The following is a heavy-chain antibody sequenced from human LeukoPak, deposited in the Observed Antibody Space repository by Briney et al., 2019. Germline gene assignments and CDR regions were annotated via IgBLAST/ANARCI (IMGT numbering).Heavy chain of an antibody. J-gene: IGHJ3*02. D-gene: IGHD3-10*01. CDR3: ARDHRGARLAFDI. CDR2: IYTTETT. Sequence: PSETLSLTCTVSGGSISSYYWSWIRQPPGKGLEWIGRIYTTETTNYNPSLKSRITMSVDTSKNQFSLKLSSVTAADTAVYYCARDHRGARLAFDIWGQGTMVTVSS. CDR1: GGSISSYY. V-gene: IGHV4-4*07.